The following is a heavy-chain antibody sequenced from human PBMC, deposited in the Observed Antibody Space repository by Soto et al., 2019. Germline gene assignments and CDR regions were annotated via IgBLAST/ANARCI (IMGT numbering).Heavy chain of an antibody. D-gene: IGHD3-3*01. CDR1: GFTFSSYG. CDR2: ISYDGSNK. Sequence: PGGSLRLSCAASGFTFSSYGMHWVRQAPGKGLEWVAVISYDGSNKYYADSVKGRFTISRDNSKNTLYLQMNSLRAEDTAVYYCAKDLKWLLSQRGYYYYYYGMDVWGQGTTVTVSS. V-gene: IGHV3-30*18. J-gene: IGHJ6*02. CDR3: AKDLKWLLSQRGYYYYYYGMDV.